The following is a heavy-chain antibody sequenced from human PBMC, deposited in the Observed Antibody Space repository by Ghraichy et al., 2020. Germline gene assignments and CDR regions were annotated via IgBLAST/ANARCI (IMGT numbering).Heavy chain of an antibody. J-gene: IGHJ3*02. D-gene: IGHD5-24*01. V-gene: IGHV4-61*02. Sequence: SETLSLTCTVSGGSISSGSYYWSWIRQPAGKGLEWIGRIYTSGSTNYNPSLKSRVTISVDTSKNQFSLKLSSVTAADTAGYYCAREPVEMATNGGVNDAFDIWGQGTMVTVSS. CDR3: AREPVEMATNGGVNDAFDI. CDR2: IYTSGST. CDR1: GGSISSGSYY.